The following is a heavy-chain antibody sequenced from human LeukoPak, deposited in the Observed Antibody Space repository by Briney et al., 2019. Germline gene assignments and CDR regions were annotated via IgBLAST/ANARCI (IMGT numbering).Heavy chain of an antibody. Sequence: ASETLSLTCIVSGGSISGSYYYWAWIRQSPGKGLEWVGMINYSGNTYYNPSPWIRATISLDTSTNQFTLNLNSVTAADTAVYYCARGYDYWGQGTLVTVSS. D-gene: IGHD6-13*01. CDR3: ARGYDY. J-gene: IGHJ4*02. CDR1: GGSISGSYYY. CDR2: INYSGNT. V-gene: IGHV4-39*01.